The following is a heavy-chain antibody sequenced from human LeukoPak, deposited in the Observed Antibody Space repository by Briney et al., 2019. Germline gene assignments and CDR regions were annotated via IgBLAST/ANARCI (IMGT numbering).Heavy chain of an antibody. CDR2: ISSSASNT. J-gene: IGHJ4*02. CDR1: GFTLGNYV. D-gene: IGHD6-19*01. V-gene: IGHV3-23*01. CDR3: AKTGSSGWYFAS. Sequence: GGSLRLSCAASGFTLGNYVMSWVRQAPGKGLEWVSTISSSASNTYYTDSVKGRFSVSRDNSKKTLYLQMDSLRAEDTAVYYCAKTGSSGWYFASWGQGTLVTVSS.